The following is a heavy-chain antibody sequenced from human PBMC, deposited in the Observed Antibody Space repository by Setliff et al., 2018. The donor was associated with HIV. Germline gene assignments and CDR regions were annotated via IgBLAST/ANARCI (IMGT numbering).Heavy chain of an antibody. Sequence: SETLSLTCTVSGGSISSYYWSWIRQPPGKGLEWIGYIYYGGSTNYNPSLKSRVTISVDTSKNQFSLKLSSVTAADTAVYYCAREREGYYDSSGYYYGAFDIWGQGTMVTVSS. V-gene: IGHV4-59*01. J-gene: IGHJ3*02. CDR3: AREREGYYDSSGYYYGAFDI. D-gene: IGHD3-22*01. CDR1: GGSISSYY. CDR2: IYYGGST.